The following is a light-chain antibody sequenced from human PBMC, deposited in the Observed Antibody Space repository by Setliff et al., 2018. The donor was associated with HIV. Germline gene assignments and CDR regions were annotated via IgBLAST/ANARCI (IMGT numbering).Light chain of an antibody. CDR1: NIGGKS. J-gene: IGLJ1*01. V-gene: IGLV3-21*04. CDR2: YDR. CDR3: QVWDTREEL. Sequence: SYELTQPPSVSVAPGQTASITCAGNNIGGKSVHWYQQKPGRAPVVVIYYDRDRPSGIPERFSGSNSGNTATLSISRVEAGDEADYYCQVWDTREELLGPGTKGTVL.